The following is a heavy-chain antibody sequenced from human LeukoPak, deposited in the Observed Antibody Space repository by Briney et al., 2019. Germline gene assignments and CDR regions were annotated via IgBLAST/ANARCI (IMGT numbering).Heavy chain of an antibody. Sequence: GGSLRLPCAASGFTVSSNYMSWVRQAPGKGLEWVSVIYSGGSTYYADSVKGRFTISRDNSKNTLYLQMNSLRAEDTAVYYCARASYYGSGTFDYWGQGTLVTVSS. CDR2: IYSGGST. V-gene: IGHV3-66*01. D-gene: IGHD3-10*01. J-gene: IGHJ4*02. CDR1: GFTVSSNY. CDR3: ARASYYGSGTFDY.